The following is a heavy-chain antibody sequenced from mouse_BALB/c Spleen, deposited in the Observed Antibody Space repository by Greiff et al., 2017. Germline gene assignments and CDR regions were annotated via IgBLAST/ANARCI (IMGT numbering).Heavy chain of an antibody. D-gene: IGHD4-1*01. CDR1: GFNIKDTY. CDR2: IDPANGNT. J-gene: IGHJ3*01. Sequence: VQLKESGAELVKPGASVQLSCTASGFNIKDTYMHWVKQRPEQGLEWIGRIDPANGNTKYDPKFQGKATITADTSSNTAYLQLSSLTSEDTAVYYCARAGTFAYWGQGNLVTVSA. V-gene: IGHV14-3*02. CDR3: ARAGTFAY.